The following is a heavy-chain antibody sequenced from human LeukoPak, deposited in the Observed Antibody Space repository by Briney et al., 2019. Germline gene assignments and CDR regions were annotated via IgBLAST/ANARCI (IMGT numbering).Heavy chain of an antibody. CDR3: AKTGGYQLLSAYYYYYGMDV. J-gene: IGHJ6*02. CDR2: ISGSGGST. Sequence: PGGSLRLSCAAFGFTFSSYAMSWVRQAPGKGLEWVSAISGSGGSTYYADSVKGRFTISRDNSKNTLYLQMNSLRAEDTAVYYCAKTGGYQLLSAYYYYYGMDVWGQGTTVTVSS. D-gene: IGHD2-2*01. CDR1: GFTFSSYA. V-gene: IGHV3-23*01.